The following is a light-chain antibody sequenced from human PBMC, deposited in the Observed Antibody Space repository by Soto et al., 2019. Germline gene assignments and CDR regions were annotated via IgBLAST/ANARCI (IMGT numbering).Light chain of an antibody. J-gene: IGLJ2*01. Sequence: QSALTQPASVSGSPGQSITISCTGTSSASGSYSLVSWYQQHPGRAPKLIIYEGSKRPSGVSNRFSGSKSDNTASLTISGLQAEDQADYYCTSYTSVTIVVFGGGTQLTVL. CDR1: SSASGSYSL. CDR2: EGS. V-gene: IGLV2-14*02. CDR3: TSYTSVTIVV.